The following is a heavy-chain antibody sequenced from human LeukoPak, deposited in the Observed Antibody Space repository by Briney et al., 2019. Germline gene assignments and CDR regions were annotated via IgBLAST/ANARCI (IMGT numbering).Heavy chain of an antibody. V-gene: IGHV4-59*01. J-gene: IGHJ5*02. CDR1: GGSISSYY. CDR3: ARRCGSYYPPYWFDP. D-gene: IGHD1-26*01. CDR2: IYYSGST. Sequence: SETLSLTCTVSGGSISSYYWSWIRQPPGKGLEWIGYIYYSGSTNYNPSLKSRVTISVDTSKNQFSRKLSSVTAADTAVYYCARRCGSYYPPYWFDPWGQGTLVTVSS.